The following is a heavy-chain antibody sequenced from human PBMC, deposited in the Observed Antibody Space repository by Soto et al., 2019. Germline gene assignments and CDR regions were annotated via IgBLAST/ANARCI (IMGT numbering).Heavy chain of an antibody. D-gene: IGHD1-20*01. J-gene: IGHJ4*02. CDR3: ARGPITQTSFIDH. CDR1: GFTLSSYP. Sequence: PXGSLRLSCEAAGFTLSSYPMHWVRQAPGKGLDWVTVISYDGGNQYYADSVKGRFTISRDNSKDTLYLQMHSLRSDDTAVYFCARGPITQTSFIDHWGQGTLVTVSS. V-gene: IGHV3-30-3*01. CDR2: ISYDGGNQ.